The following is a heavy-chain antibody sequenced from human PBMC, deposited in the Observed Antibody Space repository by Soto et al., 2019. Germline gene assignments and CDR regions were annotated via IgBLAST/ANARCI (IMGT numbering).Heavy chain of an antibody. V-gene: IGHV1-69*13. J-gene: IGHJ5*02. CDR3: ARELTTTHLANWFDP. D-gene: IGHD5-12*01. CDR2: IIPIFGTA. CDR1: GGTFSSYA. Sequence: SVKVSCKASGGTFSSYAISWVRQAPGQGLEWMGGIIPIFGTANYAQKFQGRVTITADESTSTAYMELSSLRSEDTAVYYCARELTTTHLANWFDPWGQGTLVTVSS.